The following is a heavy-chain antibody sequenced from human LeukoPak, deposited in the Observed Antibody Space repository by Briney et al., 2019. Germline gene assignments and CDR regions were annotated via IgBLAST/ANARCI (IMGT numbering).Heavy chain of an antibody. CDR2: IYHSGST. CDR1: GGSISSSNW. Sequence: PSETLSLTCAVSGGSISSSNWWSWVRQPPGKGLEWIGEIYHSGSTNYNPSLKSRVTISVDKSKNQFSLKLSSVTAADTAVYYCARAPPLGYCSSTSCYAELFDYWGQGTLVTVSS. V-gene: IGHV4-4*02. J-gene: IGHJ4*02. D-gene: IGHD2-2*01. CDR3: ARAPPLGYCSSTSCYAELFDY.